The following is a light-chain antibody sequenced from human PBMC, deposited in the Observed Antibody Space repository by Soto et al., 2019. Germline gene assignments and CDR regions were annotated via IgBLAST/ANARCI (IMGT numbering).Light chain of an antibody. CDR1: SSDVGAYNY. J-gene: IGLJ1*01. CDR3: SSYTSSATYV. V-gene: IGLV2-14*01. Sequence: QSALTQPASVSRSPGQSITISCTGTSSDVGAYNYVSWYRQHPGKAPKLIIYDVSNRPSGVSNRFSGSKSGNTASLSISGLQAEDEADFYCSSYTSSATYVFGTGTKVTVL. CDR2: DVS.